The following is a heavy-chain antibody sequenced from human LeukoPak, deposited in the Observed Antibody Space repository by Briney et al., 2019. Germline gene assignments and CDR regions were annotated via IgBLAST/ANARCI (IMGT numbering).Heavy chain of an antibody. D-gene: IGHD3-3*01. CDR1: GYSISSNYY. V-gene: IGHV4-38-2*02. Sequence: SETLSLTCTVSGYSISSNYYWGWIRQPPGKGLEWIGNIYHSGSTYYNPSLKSRFTISVDTSKNQFSLKLSSVTAADTAVYYCARDQYYDFWNGYYTGIVFDYWGQGTLVTVSS. J-gene: IGHJ4*02. CDR3: ARDQYYDFWNGYYTGIVFDY. CDR2: IYHSGST.